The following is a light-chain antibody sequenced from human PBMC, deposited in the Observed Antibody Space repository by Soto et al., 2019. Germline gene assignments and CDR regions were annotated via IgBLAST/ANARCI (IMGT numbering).Light chain of an antibody. CDR2: GAS. Sequence: EKVMTQSPAPLSLSPGEKATPSLRARQSVSSKLAWYQQKPGQAPRVLIHGASTRATGIPARFSGSGSGTEFTLTISSLQSEDFAVYYCQHYNDWPPTWTLGQGTKV. CDR3: QHYNDWPPTWT. V-gene: IGKV3-15*01. J-gene: IGKJ1*01. CDR1: QSVSSK.